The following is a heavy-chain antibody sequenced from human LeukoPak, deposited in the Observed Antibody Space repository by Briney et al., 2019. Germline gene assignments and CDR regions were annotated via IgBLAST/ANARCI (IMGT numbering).Heavy chain of an antibody. Sequence: SETLSLTCTVSGGSISSGAYYWSWIRQHPGKGLEWIGHIYYSGSTYYNPSLRSRVTISVDTSKSQFSLKLSSVTAADTAVYFCARDRGTATAIPSPKYYFDYWGQGTLVTVSS. CDR2: IYYSGST. CDR3: ARDRGTATAIPSPKYYFDY. J-gene: IGHJ4*02. D-gene: IGHD2-2*02. V-gene: IGHV4-31*02. CDR1: GGSISSGAYY.